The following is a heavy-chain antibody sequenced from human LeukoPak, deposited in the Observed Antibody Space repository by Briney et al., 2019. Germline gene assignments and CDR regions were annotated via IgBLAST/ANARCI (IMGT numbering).Heavy chain of an antibody. Sequence: ASVKVSCKASGYTLTGYFMHWVRQTPGQGLEWMGWINPNSGGTNYAQKFQGRVTMTRYTSISTAYMELSRLRSDDTAVYYCARGFKKVQLWLRLHYFDYWGQGTLVTVSS. CDR3: ARGFKKVQLWLRLHYFDY. V-gene: IGHV1-2*02. CDR1: GYTLTGYF. CDR2: INPNSGGT. D-gene: IGHD5-18*01. J-gene: IGHJ4*02.